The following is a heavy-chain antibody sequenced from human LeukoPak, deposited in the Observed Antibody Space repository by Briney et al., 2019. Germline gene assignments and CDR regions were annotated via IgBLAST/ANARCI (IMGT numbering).Heavy chain of an antibody. J-gene: IGHJ4*02. CDR2: LRYDAGDS. Sequence: GGSLRLSCAASGFTFSSYGMHWVRQAPGKGLEWLTFLRYDAGDSSYADSVKGRFSISRDNSKNTVYLQMNSLRGEDTDMYYCEKDGGGVGEMANTPDYWGQGTLVTVSS. CDR1: GFTFSSYG. D-gene: IGHD5-24*01. CDR3: EKDGGGVGEMANTPDY. V-gene: IGHV3-30*02.